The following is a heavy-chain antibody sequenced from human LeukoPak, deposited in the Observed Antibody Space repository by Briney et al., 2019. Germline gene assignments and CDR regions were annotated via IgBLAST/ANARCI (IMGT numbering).Heavy chain of an antibody. CDR3: AGWKRWLQSWDY. CDR2: IINDGSYT. Sequence: GGSLRLSCAASGFTFSPVWMHWVRQAPGKGLMWVSHIINDGSYTTYADSVKGRFTISRDNAKNTVYLQMNSLRAEDTAVYYCAGWKRWLQSWDYWGQGTLVTVSS. D-gene: IGHD5-24*01. CDR1: GFTFSPVW. J-gene: IGHJ4*02. V-gene: IGHV3-74*01.